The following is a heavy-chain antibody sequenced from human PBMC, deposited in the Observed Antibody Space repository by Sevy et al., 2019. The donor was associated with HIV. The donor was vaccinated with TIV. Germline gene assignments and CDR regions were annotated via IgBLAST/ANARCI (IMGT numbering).Heavy chain of an antibody. Sequence: SETLSLTCTVSGYSISRGYYWGWIRQPPGKGLEWIGSIYHSGSTCYNPSLKSRVTISVDTSKNQFSLKLSSVTAADTAVYYCARDDVIGTRGIDYWGQGTLVTVSS. D-gene: IGHD1-20*01. CDR2: IYHSGST. CDR1: GYSISRGYY. CDR3: ARDDVIGTRGIDY. V-gene: IGHV4-38-2*02. J-gene: IGHJ4*02.